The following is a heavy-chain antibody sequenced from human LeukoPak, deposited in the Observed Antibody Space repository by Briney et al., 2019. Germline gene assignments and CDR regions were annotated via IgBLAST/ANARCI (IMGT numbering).Heavy chain of an antibody. CDR3: ARWGTVTRFVVDY. CDR1: GYSFINYW. J-gene: IGHJ4*02. CDR2: IYPGNPDT. D-gene: IGHD4-17*01. V-gene: IGHV5-51*01. Sequence: GESLKISCKGSGYSFINYWIGWVRQMPGKGLEWMGIIYPGNPDTRYSPSFQGQVTISADKSITTAYLQWRSLKASDTAMYYCARWGTVTRFVVDYWGQGTLVTVSS.